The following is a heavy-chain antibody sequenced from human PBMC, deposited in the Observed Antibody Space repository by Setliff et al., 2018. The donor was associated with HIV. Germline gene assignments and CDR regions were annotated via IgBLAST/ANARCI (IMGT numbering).Heavy chain of an antibody. Sequence: SETLSLTCTVSDSGYYWGWIRQPPGKGLEWIGEINHKKRTNYNPSLKSRVTMSVDTSKNQFSLKLSSVTAADTAVYYCARDGFWSGYIDYWGQGTLVTVSS. CDR3: ARDGFWSGYIDY. CDR1: DSGYY. D-gene: IGHD3-3*01. V-gene: IGHV4-34*01. J-gene: IGHJ4*02. CDR2: INHKKRT.